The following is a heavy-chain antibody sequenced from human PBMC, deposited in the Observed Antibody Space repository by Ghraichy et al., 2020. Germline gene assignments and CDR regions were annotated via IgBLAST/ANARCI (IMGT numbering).Heavy chain of an antibody. J-gene: IGHJ4*01. Sequence: GESLNISCKTSGFDFSKYWIGWVRHMPGKGLESIGVVYPADSDTRYRPSFQGQVTISADNSITTAYLHWGSLKASDPAMYFCVRGSQLDLYGLNDKYYCDYWGHGTRVTVSS. D-gene: IGHD1-1*01. CDR2: VYPADSDT. CDR1: GFDFSKYW. CDR3: VRGSQLDLYGLNDKYYCDY. V-gene: IGHV5-51*01.